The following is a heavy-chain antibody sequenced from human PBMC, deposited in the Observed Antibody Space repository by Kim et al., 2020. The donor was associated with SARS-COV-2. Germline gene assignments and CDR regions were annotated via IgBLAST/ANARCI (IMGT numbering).Heavy chain of an antibody. J-gene: IGHJ4*02. CDR1: GYIFTSHY. CDR2: INPSSGTT. V-gene: IGHV1-46*01. D-gene: IGHD4-17*01. CDR3: ARSGDYGDHVFEY. Sequence: ASVKVSCKASGYIFTSHYIHAVRQAPGQGLEWMGIINPSSGTTTYAQKFQGRLTMTRDTVTNTVFMELNSLRSDDTAVYYCARSGDYGDHVFEYWGQGTL.